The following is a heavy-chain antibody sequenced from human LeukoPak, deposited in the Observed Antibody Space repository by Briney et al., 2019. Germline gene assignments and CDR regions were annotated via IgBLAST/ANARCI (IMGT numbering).Heavy chain of an antibody. J-gene: IGHJ4*02. CDR1: GYNVNNYW. V-gene: IGHV5-51*01. CDR3: ARQRVMGATRVNFDY. CDR2: IYPGDSYT. D-gene: IGHD1-26*01. Sequence: GESLKISCEGSGYNVNNYWIGWVRQMAGKGREWMGIIYPGDSYTIYSPSFPAQVTISADTSISTAYLQWSSLKASDTAMYYCARQRVMGATRVNFDYWGQRTLVTVSS.